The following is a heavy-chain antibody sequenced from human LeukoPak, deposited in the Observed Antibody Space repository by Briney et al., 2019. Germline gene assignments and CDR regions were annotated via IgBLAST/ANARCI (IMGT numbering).Heavy chain of an antibody. CDR2: ISSSSSYI. CDR3: ARDAEYLAVAGTYFDY. V-gene: IGHV3-21*01. J-gene: IGHJ4*02. CDR1: GFTFSSYS. Sequence: GGSLRLSCAASGFTFSSYSMNWVRQAPGKGLEWVSSISSSSSYIYYADSVKGRFTISRDNAKNSLYLQMNSLRAEDTAVYYCARDAEYLAVAGTYFDYWGQGALVTVSS. D-gene: IGHD6-19*01.